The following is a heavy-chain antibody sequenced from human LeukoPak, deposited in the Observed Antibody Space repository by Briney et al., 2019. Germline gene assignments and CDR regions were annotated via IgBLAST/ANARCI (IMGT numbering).Heavy chain of an antibody. J-gene: IGHJ4*02. CDR3: ARRQGGRDFRYFDY. CDR1: GGSISSSNYY. D-gene: IGHD1-14*01. Sequence: SETLSLTCTVSGGSISSSNYYWGWIRQPPGKGLEWIGSIYYSGSTYYNPSLKSRVTISVDTSKNQFSLKLRSVTAADTAVYYCARRQGGRDFRYFDYWGQGTLVTVSS. CDR2: IYYSGST. V-gene: IGHV4-39*01.